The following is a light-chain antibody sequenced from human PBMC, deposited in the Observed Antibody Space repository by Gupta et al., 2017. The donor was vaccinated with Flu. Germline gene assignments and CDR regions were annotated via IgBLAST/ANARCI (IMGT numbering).Light chain of an antibody. Sequence: IVLTQTPDTLSLSPGERAALSCRASQSVSNNYLSWYQQKPGQAPRLLIYDASSRATGIPDRFSGSGSGTGFNITIGRLETEDFAVYYCQQYAGSPLTFGGGTKVEIK. J-gene: IGKJ4*01. CDR2: DAS. CDR3: QQYAGSPLT. CDR1: QSVSNNY. V-gene: IGKV3-20*01.